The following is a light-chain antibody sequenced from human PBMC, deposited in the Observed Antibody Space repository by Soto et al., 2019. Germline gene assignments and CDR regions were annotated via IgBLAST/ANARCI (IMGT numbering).Light chain of an antibody. CDR1: SSDVGGYNY. V-gene: IGLV2-14*03. Sequence: QSVLTQPASLSGSPGQSITISCTGTSSDVGGYNYVSWYQQHPGKAPRLMIYGVSNRPLGVSYHFSGSKSGNTASLTISGLQSEDEADYYCNSYASVNSPVLFGGGTKLTVL. CDR3: NSYASVNSPVL. J-gene: IGLJ2*01. CDR2: GVS.